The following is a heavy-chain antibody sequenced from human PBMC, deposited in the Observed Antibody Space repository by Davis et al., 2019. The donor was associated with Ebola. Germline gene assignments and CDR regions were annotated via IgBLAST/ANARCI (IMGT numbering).Heavy chain of an antibody. D-gene: IGHD6-19*01. CDR3: ATDPMGSGWKPFDY. V-gene: IGHV3-23*01. Sequence: GESLKISCATSGFTFNNYAMSWVRQTPVKGLQWVSGISGSGTKTYYADSRKGRFTISRDNSKNTLYLQMNSLRAEDTAVYYCATDPMGSGWKPFDYWGQGTLVTVSS. CDR2: ISGSGTKT. CDR1: GFTFNNYA. J-gene: IGHJ4*02.